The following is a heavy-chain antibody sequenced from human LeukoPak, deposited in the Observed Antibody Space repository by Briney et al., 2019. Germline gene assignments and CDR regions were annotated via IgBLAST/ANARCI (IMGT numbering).Heavy chain of an antibody. CDR3: AHRPNDYDSGGYPKYYFDY. J-gene: IGHJ4*02. CDR2: IYWDEDK. Sequence: SGPTLVKPTQTLTLTCTFSGFSLSTTGVGVGWIRQPPGKALEWLALIYWDEDKHHSPSLRSRITITKDTSKNQVVLTVSNLDPVDTATYYCAHRPNDYDSGGYPKYYFDYWGQGTLVTVSS. V-gene: IGHV2-5*02. D-gene: IGHD3-22*01. CDR1: GFSLSTTGVG.